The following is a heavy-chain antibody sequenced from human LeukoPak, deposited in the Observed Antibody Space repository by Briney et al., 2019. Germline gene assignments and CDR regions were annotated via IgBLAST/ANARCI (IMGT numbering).Heavy chain of an antibody. V-gene: IGHV3-11*01. J-gene: IGHJ4*02. Sequence: GGSLRLSCAASGFTLSDHYISWIRQPPGRGLEWVSYISGSSGDIYFADSVKGRFTISRDNARNLVYLQMGSLRAEDTAVYYCANIPYYYDSSGSGWGQGTLVTVSS. CDR3: ANIPYYYDSSGSG. D-gene: IGHD3-22*01. CDR2: ISGSSGDI. CDR1: GFTLSDHY.